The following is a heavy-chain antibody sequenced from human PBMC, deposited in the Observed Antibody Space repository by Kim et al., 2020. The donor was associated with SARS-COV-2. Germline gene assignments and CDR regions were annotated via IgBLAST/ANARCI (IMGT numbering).Heavy chain of an antibody. J-gene: IGHJ5*02. CDR1: GYTFTSYY. Sequence: ASVKVSCKASGYTFTSYYMHWVRQAPGQGLEWMGIINPSGGSTSYAQKFQGRVTMTRDTSTSTVYMELSSLRSEDTAVYYCARGRLLTIFGVVTTRRYNWFDPWGQGTLVTVSS. V-gene: IGHV1-46*01. CDR3: ARGRLLTIFGVVTTRRYNWFDP. D-gene: IGHD3-3*01. CDR2: INPSGGST.